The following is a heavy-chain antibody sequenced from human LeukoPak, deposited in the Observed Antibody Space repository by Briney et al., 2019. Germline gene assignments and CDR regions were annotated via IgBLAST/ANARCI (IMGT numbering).Heavy chain of an antibody. CDR1: GFTFDDYV. CDR2: ISWNSGRI. Sequence: GGSLRLSCAASGFTFDDYVMHWVRQAPGKGLEWVSGISWNSGRIGYAGSMKGRFTISRDNAKNSLYLQMNSLRTEDMALYYCAKGGNSWYEGDAFDMWGQGTMVTVSS. D-gene: IGHD6-13*01. J-gene: IGHJ3*02. CDR3: AKGGNSWYEGDAFDM. V-gene: IGHV3-9*03.